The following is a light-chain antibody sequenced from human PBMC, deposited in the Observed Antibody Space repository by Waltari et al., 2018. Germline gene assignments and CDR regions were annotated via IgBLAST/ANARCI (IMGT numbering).Light chain of an antibody. V-gene: IGKV3-15*01. J-gene: IGKJ2*01. Sequence: EIEMTQSPATLSVSPGESSTVPCRARQRVGNKLAWSQKKPGQAPRLLLYDASTRATGIPVRFSGSGSGTEFTLTISSLQSEDFAVYYCQQSNNWPYTFGQGTKLEIK. CDR3: QQSNNWPYT. CDR1: QRVGNK. CDR2: DAS.